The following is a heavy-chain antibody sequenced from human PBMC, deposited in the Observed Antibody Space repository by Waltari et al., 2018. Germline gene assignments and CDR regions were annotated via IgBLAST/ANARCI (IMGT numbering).Heavy chain of an antibody. Sequence: QVQLVESGGGAVQPGRSLRLPWAANGFTFSSYPMHWVRQAPGKGLEWVAVISYNGNDKYYTDSVKGRFTISRDNSKNTLYLQMNSLRPEDTAVYYCAKVPGTSQLYYLDNWGQGTLVTVSS. CDR3: AKVPGTSQLYYLDN. D-gene: IGHD1-1*01. J-gene: IGHJ4*02. CDR1: GFTFSSYP. CDR2: ISYNGNDK. V-gene: IGHV3-30*18.